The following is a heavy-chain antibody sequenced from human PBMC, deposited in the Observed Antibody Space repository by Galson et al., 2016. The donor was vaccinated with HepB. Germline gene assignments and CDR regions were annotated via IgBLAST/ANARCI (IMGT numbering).Heavy chain of an antibody. CDR3: ARGRWLQFSEYYGMDV. CDR1: GYTFTSYG. V-gene: IGHV1-18*04. CDR2: ISGYNGNT. J-gene: IGHJ6*02. Sequence: SVKVSCKASGYTFTSYGISWVRQAPGQGLKWMGWISGYNGNTNYAEKLQGRVTMTTDTSTSTAYMELRSLRSDDTAVYYCARGRWLQFSEYYGMDVWGQGTTVTVSS. D-gene: IGHD5-24*01.